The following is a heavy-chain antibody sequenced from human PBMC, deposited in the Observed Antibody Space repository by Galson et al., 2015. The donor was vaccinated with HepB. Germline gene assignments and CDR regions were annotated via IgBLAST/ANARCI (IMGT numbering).Heavy chain of an antibody. D-gene: IGHD2-15*01. Sequence: SLRLSCAASGFTFSSYAMHWVRQAPGKGLEWVAVISYDGSDKYYADSVKGRFTISRDNSKNTLYLQMNSLRAEDTAVYYCAREEDCSGGSCYSTFDYWGQGTLVTVSS. V-gene: IGHV3-30*04. CDR1: GFTFSSYA. J-gene: IGHJ4*02. CDR3: AREEDCSGGSCYSTFDY. CDR2: ISYDGSDK.